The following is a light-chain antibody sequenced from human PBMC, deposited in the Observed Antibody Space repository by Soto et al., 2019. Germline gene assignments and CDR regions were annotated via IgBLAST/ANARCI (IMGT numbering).Light chain of an antibody. CDR1: QGIGDT. J-gene: IGKJ4*01. V-gene: IGKV3-15*01. Sequence: EVLMTQSPATLSVSPGEGVTPPCRANQGIGDTLAWYQHKPGQTPRLLIYDTSTRATGVPARFSGSGSGTVFTLTISSLQSEDFAVYYCQQYNNWPLTFGGGTKVDIK. CDR2: DTS. CDR3: QQYNNWPLT.